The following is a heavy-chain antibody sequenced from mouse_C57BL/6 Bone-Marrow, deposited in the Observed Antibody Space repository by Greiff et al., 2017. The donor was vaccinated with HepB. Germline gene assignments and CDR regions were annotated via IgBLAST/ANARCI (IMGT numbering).Heavy chain of an antibody. V-gene: IGHV1-26*01. CDR2: INPNNGGT. CDR1: GYTFTDYY. J-gene: IGHJ3*01. CDR3: ARDSNYD. Sequence: VQLQQSGPELVKPGASVKISCKASGYTFTDYYMNWVKQSHGKSLEWIGDINPNNGGTSYNQKFKGKATLTVDKSSSTAYMELRGLTSEDSAVYYCARDSNYDWGQGTLVTVSA. D-gene: IGHD2-5*01.